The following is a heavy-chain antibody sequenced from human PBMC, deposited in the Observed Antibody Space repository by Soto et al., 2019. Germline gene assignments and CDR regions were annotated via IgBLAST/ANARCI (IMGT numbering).Heavy chain of an antibody. CDR2: IYGSGRGI. V-gene: IGHV3-23*05. D-gene: IGHD2-21*01. Sequence: RGSLILSCTASGLPHSTFAMLSVCQAPGKGLECVSGIYGSGRGIEYADSVKGRFTISRDNSRNTVYLQMTDLRADDTALYYCAKDAVYNDGLWLMDHWGQGTQVTVSS. CDR1: GLPHSTFA. J-gene: IGHJ4*02. CDR3: AKDAVYNDGLWLMDH.